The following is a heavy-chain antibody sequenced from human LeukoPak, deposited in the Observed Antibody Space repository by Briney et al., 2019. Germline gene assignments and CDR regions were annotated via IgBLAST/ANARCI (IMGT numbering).Heavy chain of an antibody. Sequence: SETLSLTCTVSGGSISSYYWSWIRQPPGKGLEWIGYIYYSGSTNYNPSLKSRVTISVDTSKNQFSLKLSSVTAADTAVYYCARGMFGGVIVSWGQGTLVTVSS. D-gene: IGHD3-16*01. CDR1: GGSISSYY. J-gene: IGHJ5*01. CDR2: IYYSGST. V-gene: IGHV4-59*08. CDR3: ARGMFGGVIVS.